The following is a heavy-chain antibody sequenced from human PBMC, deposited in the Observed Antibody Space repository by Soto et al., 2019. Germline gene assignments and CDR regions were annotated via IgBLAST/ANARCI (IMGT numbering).Heavy chain of an antibody. Sequence: EVQLLESGGGLVQPGGSLRLSCAGSGFTFINYAMNWVRQAPGKGLEWVSSISGGGDATFFPDSVRGRFTFSRDNSNNTLPLQMNSLGVEYTAVYYCAIKIMGYSTRAEYWYCDIWGRGTLVTVSS. CDR2: ISGGGDAT. CDR1: GFTFINYA. D-gene: IGHD6-13*01. J-gene: IGHJ2*01. CDR3: AIKIMGYSTRAEYWYCDI. V-gene: IGHV3-23*01.